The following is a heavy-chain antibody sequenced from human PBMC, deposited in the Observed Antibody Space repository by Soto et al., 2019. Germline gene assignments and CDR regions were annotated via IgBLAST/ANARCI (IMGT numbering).Heavy chain of an antibody. CDR3: TRHGSGDYFLFDP. CDR1: GFTFSSFW. J-gene: IGHJ5*02. Sequence: EVQLVESGGGLVQPGGSLRLSCAASGFTFSSFWMHWVRQAPGKGLEWVSRASPDGTSTSYADSVKGRFTISRDNAKNTLFMQMNSLRAEDTAVYYWTRHGSGDYFLFDPCGQGTLVTVSS. V-gene: IGHV3-74*01. CDR2: ASPDGTST. D-gene: IGHD4-17*01.